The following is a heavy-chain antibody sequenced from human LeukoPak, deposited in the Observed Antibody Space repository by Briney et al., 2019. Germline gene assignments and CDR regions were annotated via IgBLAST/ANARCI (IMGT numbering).Heavy chain of an antibody. Sequence: SETLSLTCAVYGGSFSGYYWSWIRQPPGKGLEWIGEINHSGSTNYNPSLESRVTISVDTSKNQFSLKLSSVTAADTAVYYCARGYCSGGSCYYAFDIWGQGTMVTVSS. CDR1: GGSFSGYY. D-gene: IGHD2-15*01. CDR3: ARGYCSGGSCYYAFDI. CDR2: INHSGST. V-gene: IGHV4-34*01. J-gene: IGHJ3*02.